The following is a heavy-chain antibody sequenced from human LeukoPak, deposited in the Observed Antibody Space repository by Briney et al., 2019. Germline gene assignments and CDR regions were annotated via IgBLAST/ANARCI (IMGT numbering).Heavy chain of an antibody. Sequence: PGGSLRLSCAASGFTFSSYGMHWVRQAPGKGLEWVAVISYDGSNKYYADSVKVRFTISRDNSKNTLYLQMNSLRAEDTAVYYCAKDGIAVAQYWGQGTLVTVSS. CDR3: AKDGIAVAQY. V-gene: IGHV3-30*18. D-gene: IGHD6-19*01. CDR1: GFTFSSYG. CDR2: ISYDGSNK. J-gene: IGHJ4*02.